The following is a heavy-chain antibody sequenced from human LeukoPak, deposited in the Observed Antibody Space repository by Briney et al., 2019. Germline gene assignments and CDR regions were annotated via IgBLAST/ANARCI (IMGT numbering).Heavy chain of an antibody. V-gene: IGHV4-39*01. CDR2: IYYSGST. Sequence: PSETLSLTCTVSGGSISSSSYYWGWIRQPPGKGLEWIGSIYYSGSTYYNPSLKSRVTISVDTSKNQFSLKLSSVTAADTAVYYCASVEGSSSHRNDYWGQGTLVTVSS. CDR1: GGSISSSSYY. CDR3: ASVEGSSSHRNDY. D-gene: IGHD6-6*01. J-gene: IGHJ4*02.